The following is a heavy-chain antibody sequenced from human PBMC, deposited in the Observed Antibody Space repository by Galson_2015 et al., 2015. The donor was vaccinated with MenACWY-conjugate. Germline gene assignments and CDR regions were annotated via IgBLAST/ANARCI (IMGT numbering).Heavy chain of an antibody. Sequence: SEPLSLTCAVYGGSFSGYYWSWIRQPPGKGLEWIGEINHSGSTNYNPSLKSRVTISVDTSKNQFSLKLSSVTAADTAVYYCSRRPFWSGYYPPDYWGQGTLVTVSS. CDR3: SRRPFWSGYYPPDY. J-gene: IGHJ4*02. CDR2: INHSGST. CDR1: GGSFSGYY. D-gene: IGHD3-3*01. V-gene: IGHV4-34*01.